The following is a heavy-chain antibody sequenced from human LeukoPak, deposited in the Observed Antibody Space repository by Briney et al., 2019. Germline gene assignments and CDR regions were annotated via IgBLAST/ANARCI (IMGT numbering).Heavy chain of an antibody. CDR3: ARDKDGYSRGPFDP. CDR2: ISSSSSYI. CDR1: GFTFSSYS. V-gene: IGHV3-21*01. D-gene: IGHD6-19*01. J-gene: IGHJ5*02. Sequence: GGSLRLSCAASGFTFSSYSMNWVRQAPGKGLEWVSSISSSSSYIYYADSVKGRFPISRDNAKTSLYLQMNSLRAEDTAVYCGARDKDGYSRGPFDPWGQGTLVTVSS.